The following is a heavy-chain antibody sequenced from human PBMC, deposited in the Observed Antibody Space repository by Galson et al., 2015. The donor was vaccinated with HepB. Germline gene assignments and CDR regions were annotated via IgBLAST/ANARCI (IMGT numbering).Heavy chain of an antibody. Sequence: SLRLSCAASGFTFNQYYMSWIRQAPGKGLEWVSYISSSSSHTNYADSVKGRFTISRDNAKNSLYLQMNSLRAEDTAVYYCARTYSSGWAWGYWGQGTLVTVSS. D-gene: IGHD6-25*01. CDR2: ISSSSSHT. V-gene: IGHV3-11*06. CDR3: ARTYSSGWAWGY. J-gene: IGHJ4*02. CDR1: GFTFNQYY.